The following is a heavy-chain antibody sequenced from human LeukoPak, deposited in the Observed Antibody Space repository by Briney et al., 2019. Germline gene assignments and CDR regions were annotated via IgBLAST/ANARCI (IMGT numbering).Heavy chain of an antibody. D-gene: IGHD2-2*01. CDR3: ARDGGYCSSTSCPAIDY. CDR1: GFTFSTYA. CDR2: ISGSGGNT. Sequence: GGSLRLSCAASGFTFSTYAMSWVRQAPGKGLEWVSSISGSGGNTYYADSVKGRFTISRDNSKNTLYLQMNSLRAEDTAVYYCARDGGYCSSTSCPAIDYWGQGTLVTVSS. V-gene: IGHV3-23*01. J-gene: IGHJ4*02.